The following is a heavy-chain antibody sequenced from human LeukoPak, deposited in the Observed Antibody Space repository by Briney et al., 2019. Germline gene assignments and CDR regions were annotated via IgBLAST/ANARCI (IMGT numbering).Heavy chain of an antibody. V-gene: IGHV4-39*07. CDR3: ARVLVSGMLIQDWFDP. CDR2: IYYSGST. CDR1: GGSISSSNYY. Sequence: SETLSLTCSVSGGSISSSNYYWGWIRQPPGTGPEWIGAIYYSGSTYHNPSLKSRVTISVDTSKNQFSLKLSSVTAADTAVYYCARVLVSGMLIQDWFDPWGQGTLVTVSS. D-gene: IGHD3-3*01. J-gene: IGHJ5*02.